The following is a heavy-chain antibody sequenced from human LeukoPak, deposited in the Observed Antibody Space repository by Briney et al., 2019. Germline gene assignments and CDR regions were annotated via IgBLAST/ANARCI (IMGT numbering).Heavy chain of an antibody. CDR1: GFTFSSYA. V-gene: IGHV3-30-3*01. D-gene: IGHD6-13*01. J-gene: IGHJ4*02. Sequence: GGSLRLSCAASGFTFSSYAMHWVRQAPGKGLEWVAVISYDGSNKYYADSVKGRLTISRDNSKNTLYLQMNSLRAEDTAVYYCGKGRIGGSSWYGYFDYWGQGTLVTVSS. CDR3: GKGRIGGSSWYGYFDY. CDR2: ISYDGSNK.